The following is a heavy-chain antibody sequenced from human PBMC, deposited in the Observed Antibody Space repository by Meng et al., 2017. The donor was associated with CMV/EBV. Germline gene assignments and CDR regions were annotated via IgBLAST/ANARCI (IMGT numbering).Heavy chain of an antibody. CDR1: GFYLSTSGVG. CDR3: AHRGRIAAAGTDWFDP. D-gene: IGHD6-13*01. CDR2: IYWDDDK. V-gene: IGHV2-5*02. Sequence: LTLINPPPYCNLTCTFSGFYLSTSGVGLGWIRQPPGKALEWLALIYWDDDKRYSPSLKSRLTITKDTSKNQVVLTMTNMDPVDTATYYCAHRGRIAAAGTDWFDPWGQGTLVTVSS. J-gene: IGHJ5*02.